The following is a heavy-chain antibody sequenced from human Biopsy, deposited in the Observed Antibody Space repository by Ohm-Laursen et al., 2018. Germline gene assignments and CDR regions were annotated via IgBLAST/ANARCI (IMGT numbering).Heavy chain of an antibody. Sequence: TLSLTCNVSGGDINNYYWSRIRQPAGKGLEWIGRIYPGGSTNYNPSLKSRVTMSVDTSKKQLSLRLRSVTAADTAMYYCASVVLGPTNDAFDLWGQGTMVVVSS. D-gene: IGHD3-22*01. CDR1: GGDINNYY. V-gene: IGHV4-4*07. CDR3: ASVVLGPTNDAFDL. CDR2: IYPGGST. J-gene: IGHJ3*01.